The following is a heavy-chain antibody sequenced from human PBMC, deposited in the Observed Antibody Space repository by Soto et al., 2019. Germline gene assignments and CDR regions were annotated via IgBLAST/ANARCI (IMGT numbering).Heavy chain of an antibody. CDR1: GGSISSYY. V-gene: IGHV4-59*01. J-gene: IGHJ4*02. CDR2: IYNSGST. D-gene: IGHD3-3*01. CDR3: ARATQYDVWSGYHY. Sequence: SETLSLTCTVSGGSISSYYWSWIRQPPGKGLEWIGYIYNSGSTKYNPSLKSRVTISVDTSKNQFSLKLSSVTAADTAVYYCARATQYDVWSGYHYWGQGTLVTVSS.